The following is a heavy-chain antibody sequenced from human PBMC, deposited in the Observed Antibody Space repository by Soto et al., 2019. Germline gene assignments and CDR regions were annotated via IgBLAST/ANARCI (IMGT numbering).Heavy chain of an antibody. D-gene: IGHD2-2*01. J-gene: IGHJ5*02. CDR2: VYYSGSS. CDR3: AKLSCTSSTCYFPGWFDP. Sequence: PSETLSLTCTVSGDSISCGASFWSWIRQPPGKGLEWIANVYYSGSSYYNPSLKSRLTISVDTTKNQFSLQLKSMTAADTAVYYCAKLSCTSSTCYFPGWFDPWGQGTLVTSPQ. CDR1: GDSISCGASF. V-gene: IGHV4-31*03.